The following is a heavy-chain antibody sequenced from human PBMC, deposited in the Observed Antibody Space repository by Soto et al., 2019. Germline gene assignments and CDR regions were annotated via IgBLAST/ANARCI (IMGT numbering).Heavy chain of an antibody. CDR2: SRNKANSYTT. CDR1: GITFSDHY. J-gene: IGHJ4*02. CDR3: ASSFWVRGAFDY. D-gene: IGHD3-10*01. V-gene: IGHV3-72*01. Sequence: GGSLRLSWAASGITFSDHYMDWVRQAPGKGLEWVGRSRNKANSYTTDYAASVKGRFTISRDESKNSLYLQMNSLKTGDTAVYYCASSFWVRGAFDYWGQGTLVTVSS.